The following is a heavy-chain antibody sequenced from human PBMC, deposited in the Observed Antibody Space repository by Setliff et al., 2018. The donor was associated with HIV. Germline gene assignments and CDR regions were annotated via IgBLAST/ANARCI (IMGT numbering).Heavy chain of an antibody. CDR3: AKGVRHYNFWSGLGY. J-gene: IGHJ4*02. CDR2: ISGSGGST. Sequence: PGGSLRLSCAASGFTFSSYAMSWVRQAPGKGLEWVSAISGSGGSTYYADSVKGRFTISRDNSKNSLYLQMDSLRPEDTAVYYCAKGVRHYNFWSGLGYWGQGTLVTVSS. V-gene: IGHV3-23*01. CDR1: GFTFSSYA. D-gene: IGHD3-3*01.